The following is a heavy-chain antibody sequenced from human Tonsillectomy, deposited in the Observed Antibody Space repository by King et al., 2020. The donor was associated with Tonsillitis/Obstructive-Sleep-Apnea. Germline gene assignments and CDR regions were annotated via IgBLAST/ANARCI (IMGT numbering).Heavy chain of an antibody. CDR2: VDPADSDT. CDR1: GFSFTKYW. V-gene: IGHV5-10-1*01. J-gene: IGHJ6*04. CDR3: TSLVIITTWGGEDV. D-gene: IGHD3-10*01. Sequence: QLVQSGAEVKKPGEPLRISCKGSGFSFTKYWISWVRQKHGKGLEWMWSVDPADSDTHYNPSFEGHVTISADTSSKTAYLQWSGLKSSDTAVYYCTSLVIITTWGGEDVWGRGTRVTVSS.